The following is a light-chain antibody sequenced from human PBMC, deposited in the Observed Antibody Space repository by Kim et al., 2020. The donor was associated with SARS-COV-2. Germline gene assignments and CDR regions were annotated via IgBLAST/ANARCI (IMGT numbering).Light chain of an antibody. J-gene: IGKJ1*01. CDR3: QQSYTTPWA. CDR1: QSITSY. CDR2: AAS. V-gene: IGKV1-39*01. Sequence: DIQMTQSPSSLSASVGDRVIITCRASQSITSYLNWYQQKPGEAPKFLIYAASNLQSGVPSRFTGSGSGTDFTLTISSLQPEDFATYYCQQSYTTPWAFGQGTKVDIK.